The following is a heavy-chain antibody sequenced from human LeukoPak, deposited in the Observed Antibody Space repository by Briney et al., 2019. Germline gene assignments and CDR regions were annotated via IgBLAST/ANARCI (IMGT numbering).Heavy chain of an antibody. Sequence: LSGGSLRLSCAASGFTFSSYAMSWVRQAPGKGLEWVSAISGSGGSTYYADSVKGRFTISRDNAKNTLYLQMNSLRAEDTAVYYCARDSDSCTGGSCSFDYWGQGTLVTVSS. CDR2: ISGSGGST. CDR1: GFTFSSYA. D-gene: IGHD2-8*02. CDR3: ARDSDSCTGGSCSFDY. V-gene: IGHV3-23*01. J-gene: IGHJ4*02.